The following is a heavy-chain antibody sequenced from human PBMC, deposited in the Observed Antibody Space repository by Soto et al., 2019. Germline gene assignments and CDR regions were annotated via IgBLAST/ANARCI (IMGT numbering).Heavy chain of an antibody. CDR1: GFTVSSNY. D-gene: IGHD3-22*01. V-gene: IGHV3-53*01. Sequence: PGGSLRLSCAASGFTVSSNYMSWVRQAPGKGLEWVSVIYRGGSTYYADSVKGRFTISRDNSKNTLYLQMNSLRAEDTAVYYCASSGLFPNWFDPWGQGTLVTVSS. J-gene: IGHJ5*02. CDR3: ASSGLFPNWFDP. CDR2: IYRGGST.